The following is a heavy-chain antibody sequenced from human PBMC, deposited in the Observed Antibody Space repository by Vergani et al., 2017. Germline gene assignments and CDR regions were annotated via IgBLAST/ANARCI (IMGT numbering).Heavy chain of an antibody. J-gene: IGHJ3*01. V-gene: IGHV4-61*02. Sequence: QVQLQESGPGLVKPSQTLSLTCTVSGGSFRPCGQSWPWLRPSAGTGLEWVGLIYTNGATNYNPSLRGRAIMSVDASNKQFSLKLSSVTAADTAVYYCARAGSEYDKDSLDVWGQGTKVTVTS. D-gene: IGHD6-19*01. CDR2: IYTNGAT. CDR3: ARAGSEYDKDSLDV. CDR1: GGSFRPCGQS.